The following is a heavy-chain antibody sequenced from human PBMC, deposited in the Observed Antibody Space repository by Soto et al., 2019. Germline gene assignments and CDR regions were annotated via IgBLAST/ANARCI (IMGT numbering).Heavy chain of an antibody. CDR3: ARDQGAAAGTPYYYYYGMDV. CDR2: LSYDGRNK. V-gene: IGHV3-30*04. CDR1: GFTFSSYA. D-gene: IGHD6-13*01. J-gene: IGHJ6*02. Sequence: QVQLVESGGGVVQPGRSLRLSCAASGFTFSSYAMHWVRQAPGKGLEGVAVLSYDGRNKYNADSVKGRFTIARDNSKNTLYLQMNSLRAEDTAVYYCARDQGAAAGTPYYYYYGMDVWGQGTTVTVSS.